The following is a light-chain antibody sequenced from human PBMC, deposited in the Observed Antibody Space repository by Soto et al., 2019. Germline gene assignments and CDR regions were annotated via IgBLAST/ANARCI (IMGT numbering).Light chain of an antibody. V-gene: IGLV1-40*01. J-gene: IGLJ3*02. CDR1: SSNIGAGYD. CDR3: QSYDSSLSVWV. CDR2: GNS. Sequence: QLMLTQPPSVSGAPGLRVTISCTGSSSNIGAGYDVHWYQQLPGTAPKLLIYGNSNRPSGVPDRFSGSKSATSASLAITGLQAEDEADYYCQSYDSSLSVWVFGGGTKLTVL.